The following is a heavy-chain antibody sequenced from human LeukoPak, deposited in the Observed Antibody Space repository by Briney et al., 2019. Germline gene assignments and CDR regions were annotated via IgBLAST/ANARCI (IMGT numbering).Heavy chain of an antibody. CDR1: GYTFTRYG. CDR3: ARDRWTAMVGPDY. CDR2: INPNNGNT. J-gene: IGHJ4*02. D-gene: IGHD5-18*01. Sequence: ASVRVSCKASGYTFTRYGISWVRQAPGQGLEWMGWINPNNGNTNYVQKLQGRVTMTTDTSTSTAYMELRSLRSDDTAAYYCARDRWTAMVGPDYWGQGTLVTVSS. V-gene: IGHV1-18*01.